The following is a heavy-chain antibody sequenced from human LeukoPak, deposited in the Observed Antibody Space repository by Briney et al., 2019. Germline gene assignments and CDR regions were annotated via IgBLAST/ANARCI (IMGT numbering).Heavy chain of an antibody. CDR1: GYTLTELS. CDR2: FDPEDGET. D-gene: IGHD5-18*01. J-gene: IGHJ4*02. Sequence: GASVKVSCKVSGYTLTELSMHWVRQAPGKGLEWMGGFDPEDGETIYAQKFQGRATMTEDTSTDTAYMELSSLRSEDTAVYYCATDRRGYSYGKADFDYWGQGTLVTVSS. V-gene: IGHV1-24*01. CDR3: ATDRRGYSYGKADFDY.